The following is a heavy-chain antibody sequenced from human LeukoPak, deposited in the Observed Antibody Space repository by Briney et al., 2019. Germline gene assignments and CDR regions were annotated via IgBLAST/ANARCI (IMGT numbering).Heavy chain of an antibody. J-gene: IGHJ4*02. V-gene: IGHV4-61*05. Sequence: SETLSLTCTVSGGSISSSSYYWSWIRQPPGKGLEWIGYIYYSGSTNYNPSLKSRVTISVDTSKNQFSLKLSSVTAADTAVYYCARHTGGYEPYYFDYWGQGTLVTVSS. D-gene: IGHD5-12*01. CDR3: ARHTGGYEPYYFDY. CDR1: GGSISSSSYY. CDR2: IYYSGST.